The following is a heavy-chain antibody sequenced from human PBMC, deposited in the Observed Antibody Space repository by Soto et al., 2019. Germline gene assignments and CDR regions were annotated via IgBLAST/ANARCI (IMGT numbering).Heavy chain of an antibody. CDR2: IWHDGSDE. V-gene: IGHV3-33*01. CDR3: ARVPMTRVTRWTWFDP. D-gene: IGHD4-17*01. J-gene: IGHJ5*02. CDR1: GFIYNDYG. Sequence: QVQLMESGGGVVQPGGSLRLSCTASGFIYNDYGMNWVRQSPGKGLEWVAVIWHDGSDEHYVDSVKGRFTISRDNSKNMLYLQMNSLRAEDTAVYYCARVPMTRVTRWTWFDPWGQGTLVTVSS.